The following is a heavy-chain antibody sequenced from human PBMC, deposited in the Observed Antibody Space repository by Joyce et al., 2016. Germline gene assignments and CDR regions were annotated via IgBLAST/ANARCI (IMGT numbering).Heavy chain of an antibody. J-gene: IGHJ4*02. Sequence: EVQMVQSGAEVKKLGESLKISCKGSEYRFTSYWIAWVRQKPGEGLQWMGIIYPGDSETRYSPSFEGQVTISADKSITTAYLQWSSLKASDSAMYYCARGDVAVAGRAFDYWGQGTLVTVSS. V-gene: IGHV5-51*01. CDR1: EYRFTSYW. D-gene: IGHD6-19*01. CDR3: ARGDVAVAGRAFDY. CDR2: IYPGDSET.